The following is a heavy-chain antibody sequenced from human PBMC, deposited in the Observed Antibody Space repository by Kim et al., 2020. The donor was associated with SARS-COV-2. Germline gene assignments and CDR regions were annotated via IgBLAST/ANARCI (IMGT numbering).Heavy chain of an antibody. Sequence: ASVKVACKASGFTFSNFNVNWVLQAPGQGPEWMGWMNPKSGKTGYAHKFQGRVTMTTNTTMSIAYMELSSLRSEDTAVYYCARNYNVVRRVPEAYDYTAMDFWGQGTTVTVSS. CDR3: ARNYNVVRRVPEAYDYTAMDF. CDR1: GFTFSNFN. D-gene: IGHD3-10*01. CDR2: MNPKSGKT. J-gene: IGHJ6*02. V-gene: IGHV1-8*01.